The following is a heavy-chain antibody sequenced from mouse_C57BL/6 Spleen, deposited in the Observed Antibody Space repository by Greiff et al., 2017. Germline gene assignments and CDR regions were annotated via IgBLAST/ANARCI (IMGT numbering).Heavy chain of an antibody. CDR1: GFSLTSYG. V-gene: IGHV2-2*01. D-gene: IGHD4-1*01. CDR3: ARGDWDFMDY. J-gene: IGHJ4*01. CDR2: IWSGGST. Sequence: VQLQESGPGLVQPSQSLSITCTVSGFSLTSYGVHWVRQSPGKGLEWLGVIWSGGSTDYNAAFISRLSISKDNSKSQVFFKMNSLQADDTAIYYCARGDWDFMDYWGQGTSVTVSS.